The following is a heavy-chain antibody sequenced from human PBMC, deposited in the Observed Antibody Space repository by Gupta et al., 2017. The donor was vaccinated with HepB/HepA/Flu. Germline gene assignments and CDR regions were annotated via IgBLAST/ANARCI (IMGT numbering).Heavy chain of an antibody. Sequence: QVQLQQLGAGLLIPLETLSLTCAVSNASFNDHYWTWIRQSPDKGLDWIGEVNRGGDTTYNPPLMSRVTISIATSKSRFSLNLRSVTAADTAVDCCSRGLPRFGELFPYYFDFWGQGTLVTVSS. J-gene: IGHJ4*02. D-gene: IGHD3-10*01. V-gene: IGHV4-34*02. CDR1: NASFNDHY. CDR3: SRGLPRFGELFPYYFDF. CDR2: VNRGGDT.